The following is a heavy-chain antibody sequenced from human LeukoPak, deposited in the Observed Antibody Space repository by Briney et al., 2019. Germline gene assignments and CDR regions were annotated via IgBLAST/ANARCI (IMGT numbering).Heavy chain of an antibody. V-gene: IGHV3-23*01. CDR2: ISGSCGST. D-gene: IGHD2-21*02. CDR3: VRDSNPYCQGDCNYDAFDL. Sequence: GGSLRLSCAASGFTFSSYGMSWVRQAPGKVLEWLSAISGSCGSTYYADSVKGRFTISRDNAKNSLYLQMNSLTAEDTAIYYCVRDSNPYCQGDCNYDAFDLWGQGTMVTVSP. CDR1: GFTFSSYG. J-gene: IGHJ3*01.